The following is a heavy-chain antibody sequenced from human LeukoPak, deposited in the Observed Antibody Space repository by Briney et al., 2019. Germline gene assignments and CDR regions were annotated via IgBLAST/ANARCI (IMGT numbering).Heavy chain of an antibody. Sequence: SQTLSLTCTVSGGSISSGSYYWSWIRQPAGKGLEWIGRIYTSGSTNYNPSLKSRVTISVDTSKNQFSLKLSSVTAADTAVYYCARDIYPQFWSGPFDPWGQGTLVTVSS. CDR1: GGSISSGSYY. CDR3: ARDIYPQFWSGPFDP. V-gene: IGHV4-61*02. J-gene: IGHJ5*02. D-gene: IGHD3-3*01. CDR2: IYTSGST.